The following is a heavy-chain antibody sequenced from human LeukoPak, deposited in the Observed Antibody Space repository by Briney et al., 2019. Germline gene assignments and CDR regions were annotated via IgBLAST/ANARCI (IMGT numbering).Heavy chain of an antibody. D-gene: IGHD1-26*01. J-gene: IGHJ3*02. CDR3: TSGSYYGTGSFDI. CDR2: IRSATAGGTA. Sequence: GGSLRLPCAAYGFTFSKTFMSWVRQAPGKGLEWVARIRSATAGGTAEYAEPVEGRFVVSRDDSKSKLYLQLNSLKIEDTAIYYCTSGSYYGTGSFDIWGQGVMVTVSS. V-gene: IGHV3-15*01. CDR1: GFTFSKTF.